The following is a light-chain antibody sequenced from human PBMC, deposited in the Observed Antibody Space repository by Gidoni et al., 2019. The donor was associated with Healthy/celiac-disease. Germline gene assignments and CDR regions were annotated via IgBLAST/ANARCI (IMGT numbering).Light chain of an antibody. J-gene: IGKJ3*01. CDR1: QDISHY. Sequence: DIQMTQSPSSLSASVGDRVTITCQASQDISHYLNWYQQKPGKAPKLRIYDASNLETGVPSMFSGSGSGTDFTFTIRSLHPEDIATYYCQQYDNLPPLFTFGPGTKVDIK. CDR3: QQYDNLPPLFT. V-gene: IGKV1-33*01. CDR2: DAS.